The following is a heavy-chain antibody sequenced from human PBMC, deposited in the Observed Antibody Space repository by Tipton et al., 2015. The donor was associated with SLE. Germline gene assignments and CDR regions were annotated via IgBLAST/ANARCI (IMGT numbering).Heavy chain of an antibody. Sequence: QVQLVQSGAEVKKPGASVKVSCKASGYTFTSYAMHWVRQDPGQRLEWMGWINAGNGNTKYSQKFQGRVTITRDTSASTAYMELSSLRSEDTAVYYCAKARLTTPGWDWYFDVWGRGTLVTVSS. CDR3: AKARLTTPGWDWYFDV. J-gene: IGHJ2*01. CDR2: INAGNGNT. V-gene: IGHV1-3*01. CDR1: GYTFTSYA. D-gene: IGHD2-15*01.